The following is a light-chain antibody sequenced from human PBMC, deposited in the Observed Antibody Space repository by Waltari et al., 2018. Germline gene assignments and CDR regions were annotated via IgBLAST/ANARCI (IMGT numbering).Light chain of an antibody. CDR2: EDT. CDR1: ELPSKD. CDR3: YSSDSTGLRV. J-gene: IGLJ1*01. V-gene: IGLV3-10*01. Sequence: SYELTQTPSVSVSPVQTARITCSGHELPSKDAYWFQQKSGQAPRLVIYEDTKRPSGIPGRFSGSRSGTVATLTITGAQVDDEADYYCYSSDSTGLRVFGGGTTVVVL.